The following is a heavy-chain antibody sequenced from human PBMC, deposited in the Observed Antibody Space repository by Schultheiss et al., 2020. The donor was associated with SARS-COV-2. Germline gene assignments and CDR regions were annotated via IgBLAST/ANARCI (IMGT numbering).Heavy chain of an antibody. CDR1: GFTFSSYA. CDR3: AKDGLRYSSGWYNWFDP. Sequence: GGSLRLSCAASGFTFSSYAMHWVRQAPGKGLEWVAVISYDGSNKYYADSVKGRFTISRDNSKNTLYLQMNSLRAEDTAVYYCAKDGLRYSSGWYNWFDPWGQGTLVTVSS. D-gene: IGHD6-19*01. CDR2: ISYDGSNK. J-gene: IGHJ5*02. V-gene: IGHV3-30*07.